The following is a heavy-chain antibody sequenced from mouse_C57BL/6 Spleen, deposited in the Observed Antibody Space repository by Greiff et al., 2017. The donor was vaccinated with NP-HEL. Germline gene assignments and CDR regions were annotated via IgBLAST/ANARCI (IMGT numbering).Heavy chain of an antibody. CDR2: IYPRSGNT. D-gene: IGHD2-3*01. J-gene: IGHJ4*01. CDR3: AREAFSDGYYSMDY. CDR1: GYTFTNYG. Sequence: QVQLQQSGAELARPGASVKLSCKASGYTFTNYGISWVKQRPGQGLEWIGEIYPRSGNTYYNEKFKGKATLTVDKSSSTAYMELRSLTSEDSAVYFCAREAFSDGYYSMDYWGQGTSVTVSS. V-gene: IGHV1-81*01.